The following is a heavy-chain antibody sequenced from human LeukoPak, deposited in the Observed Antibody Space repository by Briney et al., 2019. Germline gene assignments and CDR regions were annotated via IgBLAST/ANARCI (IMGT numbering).Heavy chain of an antibody. J-gene: IGHJ4*02. Sequence: GGSLRLSCAASGFTFSSYWMHWVRQAPGKGLVWVSRINSDGITTTYADSVKGRFTISRDNAKNTLYLQMNSLRAEDTAVYYCARHLSGITGYTYGRGIDYWGQGTVLTVSS. CDR1: GFTFSSYW. D-gene: IGHD5-18*01. CDR2: INSDGITT. CDR3: ARHLSGITGYTYGRGIDY. V-gene: IGHV3-74*01.